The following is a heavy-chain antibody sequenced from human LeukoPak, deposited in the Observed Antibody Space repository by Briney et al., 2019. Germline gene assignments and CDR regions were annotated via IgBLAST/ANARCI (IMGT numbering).Heavy chain of an antibody. CDR3: ARARGGYSYGYHFDY. V-gene: IGHV3-30*04. J-gene: IGHJ4*02. CDR1: GFTFSSYA. Sequence: WGSLSLSCAASGFTFSSYAMHWVRQAPGKGLEWVAVISYDGSNKYYADSVKGRFTISRDNSKNTLYLQMNSLRAEDTAVYYCARARGGYSYGYHFDYWGQGTLVTVSS. CDR2: ISYDGSNK. D-gene: IGHD5-18*01.